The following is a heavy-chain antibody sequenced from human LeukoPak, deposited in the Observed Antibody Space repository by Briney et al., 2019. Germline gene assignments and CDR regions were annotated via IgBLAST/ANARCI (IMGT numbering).Heavy chain of an antibody. Sequence: GGSLRLSCAASGFTFSSYGISWVRQAPGKGLEWVSGVTPSGDPTYYADSVKGRFIISRDNSKNTMYLQMNSLRAEDTGVYYCAKDSGWIQFIDWGQGTPVTVSS. V-gene: IGHV3-23*01. J-gene: IGHJ4*02. D-gene: IGHD5-24*01. CDR2: VTPSGDPT. CDR3: AKDSGWIQFID. CDR1: GFTFSSYG.